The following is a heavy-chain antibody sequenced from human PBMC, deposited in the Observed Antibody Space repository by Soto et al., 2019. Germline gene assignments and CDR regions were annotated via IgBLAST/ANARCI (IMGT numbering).Heavy chain of an antibody. V-gene: IGHV3-30-3*01. CDR3: ARVPFYCSCASCPRIPYYYYGMDV. Sequence: GGSLRPSCAASGFTFSSYAMHWVRQAPGKGLEWVAVISYDGSNKYYADSVKGRFTISRDNSKNTLYLQMNSLRAEDTAVYYCARVPFYCSCASCPRIPYYYYGMDVWGQGTTVTVSS. D-gene: IGHD2-2*01. J-gene: IGHJ6*02. CDR1: GFTFSSYA. CDR2: ISYDGSNK.